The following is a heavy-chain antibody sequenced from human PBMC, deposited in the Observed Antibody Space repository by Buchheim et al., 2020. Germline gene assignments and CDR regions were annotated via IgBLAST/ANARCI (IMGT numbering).Heavy chain of an antibody. CDR1: GFTFSSCE. D-gene: IGHD6-13*01. Sequence: EVQLVESGGGLVQPGGSLRLSCAASGFTFSSCEMSWVRQAPGKGLEWVAYISNSGSNKYYADSVRGRFTISRDNAIDSLYLQMNSLRAEDTAVYYCARGAIVAAPGYDYWGQGTL. CDR3: ARGAIVAAPGYDY. CDR2: ISNSGSNK. J-gene: IGHJ4*02. V-gene: IGHV3-48*03.